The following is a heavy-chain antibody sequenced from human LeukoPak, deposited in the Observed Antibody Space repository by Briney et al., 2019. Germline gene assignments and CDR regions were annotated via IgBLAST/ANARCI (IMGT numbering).Heavy chain of an antibody. V-gene: IGHV1-2*02. CDR1: GYTFTGYY. CDR3: ARDRGGTGDFDY. CDR2: INPNSGGT. J-gene: IGHJ4*02. Sequence: GASVKVSCKASGYTFTGYYMHWVRQAPGQGLEWMGWINPNSGGTNYAQKFQGRVTIARDTSASTAYMELSSLRSEDTAVYYCARDRGGTGDFDYWGQGTLVTVPS. D-gene: IGHD1-1*01.